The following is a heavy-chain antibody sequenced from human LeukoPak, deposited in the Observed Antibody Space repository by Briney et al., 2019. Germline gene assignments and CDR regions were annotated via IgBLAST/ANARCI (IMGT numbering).Heavy chain of an antibody. V-gene: IGHV1-8*01. CDR1: GYTFSSYD. D-gene: IGHD2-15*01. CDR2: MNPKSGNT. J-gene: IGHJ6*03. CDR3: ARVLRYCSGGNCYSGGLGYMDV. Sequence: GASVKVSCKASGYTFSSYDINWVRQATGQGLEWMGWMNPKSGNTGYGQKFQGRVTMTRNTSIGTAYMELSSLRAEDTAVYYCARVLRYCSGGNCYSGGLGYMDVWGKGTTVTISS.